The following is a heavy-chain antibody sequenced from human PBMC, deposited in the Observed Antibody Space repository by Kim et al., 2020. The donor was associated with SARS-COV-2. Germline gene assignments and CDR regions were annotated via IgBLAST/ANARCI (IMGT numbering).Heavy chain of an antibody. D-gene: IGHD3-10*01. J-gene: IGHJ3*02. Sequence: RVTISVDTSKNQFSLKLSSVTAAETAVYYCARDTGSLWFGESTVGDAFDIWGQGTMVTVSS. V-gene: IGHV4-59*01. CDR3: ARDTGSLWFGESTVGDAFDI.